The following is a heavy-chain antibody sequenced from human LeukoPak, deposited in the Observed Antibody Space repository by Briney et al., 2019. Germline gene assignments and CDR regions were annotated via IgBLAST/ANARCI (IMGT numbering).Heavy chain of an antibody. D-gene: IGHD1-26*01. CDR2: ISGSGSTT. CDR3: AKVGATDFDY. CDR1: GFTFSSYA. Sequence: GGSLRLSCAASGFTFSSYAMSWVRQAPGKGLEWVSAISGSGSTTYYADSVKGWFTISRDSSENTMYLQMSSLRGEDTAIYYCAKVGATDFDYWGQGTLVTVSS. V-gene: IGHV3-23*01. J-gene: IGHJ4*02.